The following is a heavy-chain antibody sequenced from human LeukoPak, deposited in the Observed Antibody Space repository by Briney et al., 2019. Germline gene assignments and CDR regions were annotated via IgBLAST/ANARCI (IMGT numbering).Heavy chain of an antibody. CDR2: INQDGSET. V-gene: IGHV3-7*05. CDR1: GISFSSFW. J-gene: IGHJ5*02. Sequence: PGGSLRLSCAVSGISFSSFWMSWVRQAPGKGLEWVANINQDGSETYYVDSVKGRFTISRDNAKNSLYLQMNSLRVEDTAWYYCAKKTYYYDTSNLGWFDPWGQGTLVTVSS. CDR3: AKKTYYYDTSNLGWFDP. D-gene: IGHD3-22*01.